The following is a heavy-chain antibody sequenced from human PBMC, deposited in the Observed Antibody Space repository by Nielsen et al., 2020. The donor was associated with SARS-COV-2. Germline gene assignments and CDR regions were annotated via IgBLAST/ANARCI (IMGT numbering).Heavy chain of an antibody. CDR1: GFTFSSYA. CDR2: ISYDGSNK. CDR3: ARAICSGGSCYYRTRGVNWFDP. Sequence: GGSLRLSCAASGFTFSSYAMHWVRQAPGKGLEWVAVISYDGSNKYYADSVKGRFTISRDNSKNTLYLQMNSLRAEDTAVYYCARAICSGGSCYYRTRGVNWFDPWGQGTLVTVSS. D-gene: IGHD2-15*01. J-gene: IGHJ5*02. V-gene: IGHV3-30-3*01.